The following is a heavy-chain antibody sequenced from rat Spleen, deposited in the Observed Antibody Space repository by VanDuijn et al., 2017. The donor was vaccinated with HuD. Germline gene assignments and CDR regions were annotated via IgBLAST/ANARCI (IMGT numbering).Heavy chain of an antibody. CDR2: ISSGGNT. CDR1: GFSLTSYT. Sequence: QVQLKESGPGLVQPSQTLSLTCTVSGFSLTSYTVSWVRQPPGKGLEWIAAISSGGNTYYNSALKSRLSISRDTSKSQVFLKMNSLQTEDTATYYCARTYRYKIDYWGQGVMVTVSS. D-gene: IGHD1-5*01. J-gene: IGHJ2*01. CDR3: ARTYRYKIDY. V-gene: IGHV2-6*01.